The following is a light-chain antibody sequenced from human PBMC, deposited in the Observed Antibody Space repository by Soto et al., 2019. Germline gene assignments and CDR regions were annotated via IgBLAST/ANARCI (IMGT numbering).Light chain of an antibody. J-gene: IGKJ5*01. CDR2: GAS. V-gene: IGKV3-15*01. CDR3: QPYTQWIT. Sequence: ETVMTQSPATLSVSPGERATLSCRASQSVSSNLAWYQQKPGQAPRLLIYGASTRATGVPARFSGSGSGAEFTLTISGLKSEYFAVYYCQPYTQWITFGQGTRLEIK. CDR1: QSVSSN.